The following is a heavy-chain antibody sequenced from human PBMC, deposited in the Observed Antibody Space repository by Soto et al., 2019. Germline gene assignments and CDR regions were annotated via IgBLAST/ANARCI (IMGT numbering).Heavy chain of an antibody. CDR3: ARVGTYYDSSGYHYYFDY. CDR2: IYHSGST. Sequence: SETLSLTCAVSGGSISSSNWWSWVRQPPGKALEWIGEIYHSGSTNYNPSLKSRVTISVDKSKNQFSLKLSSVTAADTAVYYCARVGTYYDSSGYHYYFDYWGQGTLVTVSS. CDR1: GGSISSSNW. V-gene: IGHV4-4*02. J-gene: IGHJ4*02. D-gene: IGHD3-22*01.